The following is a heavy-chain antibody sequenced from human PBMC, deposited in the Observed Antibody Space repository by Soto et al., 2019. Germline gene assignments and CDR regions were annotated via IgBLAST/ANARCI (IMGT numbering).Heavy chain of an antibody. Sequence: QVQLVQSGAEVKKPGASVKVSCKTSGYTFTDFYIHWMRQVPGQGLEWMGWVNPRSGGTKFAKKFEGGITMTSETSISTAYVELSRVRFDDTAVYYWARRLGGGGDYFYGMDVWGQGTAVTVSS. J-gene: IGHJ6*02. V-gene: IGHV1-2*02. CDR3: ARRLGGGGDYFYGMDV. CDR1: GYTFTDFY. CDR2: VNPRSGGT. D-gene: IGHD3-10*01.